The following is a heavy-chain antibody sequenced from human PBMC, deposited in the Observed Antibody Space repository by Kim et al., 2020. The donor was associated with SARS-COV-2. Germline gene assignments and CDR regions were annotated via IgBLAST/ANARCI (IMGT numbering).Heavy chain of an antibody. CDR2: IYYSGST. CDR3: ATVLPHPELRLSNYYYYG. J-gene: IGHJ6*01. CDR1: GCSISSYY. D-gene: IGHD1-7*01. V-gene: IGHV4-59*13. Sequence: SETLSLTCTVSGCSISSYYWSWIRQPPGKGLEWIGYIYYSGSTNYNPSLKSRVTISVDTSKNQISLKLSSGTAADTAAYYCATVLPHPELRLSNYYYYG.